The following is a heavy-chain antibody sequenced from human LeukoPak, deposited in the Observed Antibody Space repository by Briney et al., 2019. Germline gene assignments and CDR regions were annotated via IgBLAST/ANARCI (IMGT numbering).Heavy chain of an antibody. D-gene: IGHD5-18*01. CDR3: ARAFQDTAMVSNRYFDY. CDR2: IYYSGST. CDR1: GGSISSYY. V-gene: IGHV4-59*08. J-gene: IGHJ4*02. Sequence: SETLSLTCTVSGGSISSYYWSWIRQPPGKGLEWIGYIYYSGSTNYNPSLKSRVTISVDTSKNQFSLKLSSVTAADTAVYYCARAFQDTAMVSNRYFDYWGQGTLVTVSS.